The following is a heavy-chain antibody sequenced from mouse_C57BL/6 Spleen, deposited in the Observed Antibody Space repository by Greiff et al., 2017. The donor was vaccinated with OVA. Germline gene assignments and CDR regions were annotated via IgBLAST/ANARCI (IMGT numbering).Heavy chain of an antibody. CDR1: GYTFTSYG. CDR2: IYPRSGNT. CDR3: AITTVVAGDY. J-gene: IGHJ2*01. D-gene: IGHD1-1*01. V-gene: IGHV1-81*01. Sequence: QVHVKQSGAELARPGASVKLSCKASGYTFTSYGISWVKQRTGQGLEWIGEIYPRSGNTYYNEKFKGKATLTADKSSSTAYMELRSLTSEDSAVYFCAITTVVAGDYWGQGTTLTVSS.